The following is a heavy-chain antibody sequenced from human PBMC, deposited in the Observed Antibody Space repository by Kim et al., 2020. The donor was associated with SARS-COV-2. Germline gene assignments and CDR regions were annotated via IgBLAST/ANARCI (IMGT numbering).Heavy chain of an antibody. CDR3: ARSSVPTIYYFDY. V-gene: IGHV3-33*08. CDR1: GFPFSTYG. J-gene: IGHJ4*02. Sequence: GGSLRLSCAPSGFPFSTYGMNWVRQVPGKGLEWVAVIWNDVSKKYYADSVKGRFTISRDNSKKMLYLQMNSLRGEDTAVYYCARSSVPTIYYFDYWGQGTLVTVSS. CDR2: IWNDVSKK. D-gene: IGHD3-9*01.